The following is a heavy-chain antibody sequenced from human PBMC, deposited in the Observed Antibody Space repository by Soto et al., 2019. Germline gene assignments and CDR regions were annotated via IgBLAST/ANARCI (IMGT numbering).Heavy chain of an antibody. CDR2: INPGSGDT. V-gene: IGHV1-8*01. CDR1: GYTFTNND. J-gene: IGHJ5*01. Sequence: GASVKVSCKASGYTFTNNDVTWVRQATGQGLEWMGWINPGSGDTGYAQKFQGRVTMTRDISIATAYVELSSLRSEDTAIYYCARMASFGSLNWFDPWGQGTLVTVSS. CDR3: ARMASFGSLNWFDP. D-gene: IGHD5-18*01.